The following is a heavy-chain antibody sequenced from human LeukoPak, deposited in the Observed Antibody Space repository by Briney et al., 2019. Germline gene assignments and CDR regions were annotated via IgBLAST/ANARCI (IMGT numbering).Heavy chain of an antibody. CDR3: LRDISMVRGVTDY. D-gene: IGHD3-10*01. V-gene: IGHV3-30*04. Sequence: GRSLRLSCPASGFSFSSYAMHWVGQAPGKGLEWVAVISYDGSNKYYADSVKGRFTISRNNSKDTLYLQMDSLIGDDSAVDCCLRDISMVRGVTDYWGQGTLGTVSS. CDR2: ISYDGSNK. CDR1: GFSFSSYA. J-gene: IGHJ4*02.